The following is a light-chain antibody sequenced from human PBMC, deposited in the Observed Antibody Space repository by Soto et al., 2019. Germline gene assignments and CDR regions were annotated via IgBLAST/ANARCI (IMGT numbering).Light chain of an antibody. CDR2: AAS. CDR1: QSISSY. CDR3: QQSYSTLDT. Sequence: DIQMTQSPSSLSASVGDRVTITCRASQSISSYLNWYQQKPGKAPKLLIYAASSLQSGVPSRFSGSGSGTDCTLTISSLQPEDFATYYCQQSYSTLDTFGQGTKLEIK. J-gene: IGKJ2*01. V-gene: IGKV1-39*01.